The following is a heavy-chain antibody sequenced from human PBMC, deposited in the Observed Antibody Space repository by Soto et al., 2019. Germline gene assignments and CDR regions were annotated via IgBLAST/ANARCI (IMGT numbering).Heavy chain of an antibody. Sequence: ASVKVSFKASGYTFTTYSIGWLRQAPGQRLEWIGWISAYNGNTNYAQKLQGRVTMTTDTSTSTAYMELRSLRSDDTAVYYCARVGRQSFYDGFPVYWGQGTLVTVSS. V-gene: IGHV1-18*04. D-gene: IGHD3-22*01. CDR3: ARVGRQSFYDGFPVY. CDR2: ISAYNGNT. J-gene: IGHJ4*02. CDR1: GYTFTTYS.